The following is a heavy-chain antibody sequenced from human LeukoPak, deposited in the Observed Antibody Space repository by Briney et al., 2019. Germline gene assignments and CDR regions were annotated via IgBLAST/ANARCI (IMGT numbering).Heavy chain of an antibody. J-gene: IGHJ3*02. V-gene: IGHV4-39*07. CDR1: GGSISSNSYY. D-gene: IGHD3-22*01. Sequence: SEALSLTCAVSGGSISSNSYYWGWIRQPPGKGLEWIGEINHSGSTNYNPSLKSRVTISVDTSKNQFSLKLSSVTAADTAVYYCARDSGADYYDSSGYFEAFDIWGQGTMVTVSS. CDR3: ARDSGADYYDSSGYFEAFDI. CDR2: INHSGST.